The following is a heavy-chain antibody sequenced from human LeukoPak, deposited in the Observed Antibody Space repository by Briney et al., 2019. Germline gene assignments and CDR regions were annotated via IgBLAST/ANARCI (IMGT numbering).Heavy chain of an antibody. J-gene: IGHJ4*02. CDR1: GFTFSSYS. CDR2: ISSSSSYI. CDR3: ARVQWFFDY. V-gene: IGHV3-21*04. D-gene: IGHD3-22*01. Sequence: GGSLRLSCAASGFTFSSYSMNWVRQAPGKGLEWVSSISSSSSYIYYADSVEGRFTISRDNAENSLYLQMNSLRADDTAIYYCARVQWFFDYWGQGIRVTVSS.